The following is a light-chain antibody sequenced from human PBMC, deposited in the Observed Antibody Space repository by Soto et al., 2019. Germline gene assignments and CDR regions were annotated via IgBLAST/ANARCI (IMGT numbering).Light chain of an antibody. Sequence: QSVLTQPASVSGSPGQSITISCTGTSSDVGGYNYVSWYQQHPGKAPKLMIYDVSNRPSGVSNRFSGSKSGNTAPLTISGLQAEDEADYYCSSYTSSSTSVFGTGTKGHRP. J-gene: IGLJ1*01. CDR1: SSDVGGYNY. V-gene: IGLV2-14*01. CDR2: DVS. CDR3: SSYTSSSTSV.